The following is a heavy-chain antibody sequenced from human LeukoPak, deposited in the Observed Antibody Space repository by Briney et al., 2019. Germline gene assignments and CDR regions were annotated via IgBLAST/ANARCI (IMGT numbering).Heavy chain of an antibody. V-gene: IGHV1-2*02. J-gene: IGHJ4*02. Sequence: GASVKVSCKATGYTFTAYSMHWVRQAPGQGLEYMGWINPNSGDTNYAQKFQGRVTMTRDTSMSTAYMELSGLRFDDTAVYYCARDGEVRQGHRTTTSCPVDYWGQGTLITVSS. CDR2: INPNSGDT. D-gene: IGHD2-2*01. CDR1: GYTFTAYS. CDR3: ARDGEVRQGHRTTTSCPVDY.